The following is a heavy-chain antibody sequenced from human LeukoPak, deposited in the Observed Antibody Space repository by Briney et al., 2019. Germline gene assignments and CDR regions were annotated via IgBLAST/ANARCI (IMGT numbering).Heavy chain of an antibody. J-gene: IGHJ4*02. CDR2: IRSKANNYAT. V-gene: IGHV3-73*01. CDR1: GFTFSGSA. Sequence: GGFLRLSCVVSGFTFSGSAVHWVRQASGKGLEWVGRIRSKANNYATAYAASVKGRFTISRDDSKNTAYLQMNSLKTEDTAVYYCTGDNFDSSVKFDYWGQGTLVTVPS. D-gene: IGHD3-22*01. CDR3: TGDNFDSSVKFDY.